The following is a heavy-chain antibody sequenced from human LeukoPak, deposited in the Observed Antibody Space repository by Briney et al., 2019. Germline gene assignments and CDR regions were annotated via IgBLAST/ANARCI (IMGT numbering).Heavy chain of an antibody. CDR3: ATGNVGAPFDY. CDR1: GFTFSDYY. J-gene: IGHJ4*02. Sequence: GGSLRLSCAASGFTFSDYYMSWIRQAPGKGLEWVSYISSSGSTIYYAESVKGRFTISRDNAKNSLYLQMSSLRAEDTAVYYCATGNVGAPFDYWGQGTLVTVSS. V-gene: IGHV3-11*04. D-gene: IGHD1-26*01. CDR2: ISSSGSTI.